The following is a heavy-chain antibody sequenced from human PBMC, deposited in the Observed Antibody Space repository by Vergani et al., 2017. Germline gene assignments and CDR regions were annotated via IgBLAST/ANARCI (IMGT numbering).Heavy chain of an antibody. D-gene: IGHD2-21*01. CDR2: IHNRGKT. CDR1: GYSTGSGFY. Sequence: QVRLEESGPGLVKPSETLPLTCSVPGYSTGSGFYWAWIRQSPGEGLQWLTSIHNRGKTYHNPSLKSRVSVSLDTSKNRFSLNLTAVTATDTAVYYCARSQGDYWYFDLWGPGSLVTVSS. V-gene: IGHV4-38-2*01. J-gene: IGHJ2*01. CDR3: ARSQGDYWYFDL.